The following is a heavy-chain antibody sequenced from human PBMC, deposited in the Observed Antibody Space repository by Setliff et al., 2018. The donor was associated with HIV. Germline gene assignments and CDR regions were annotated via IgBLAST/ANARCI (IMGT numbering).Heavy chain of an antibody. D-gene: IGHD1-26*01. CDR2: ISAYNGIA. V-gene: IGHV1-18*04. CDR3: ARDLFRRVGPFQPPGY. Sequence: ASVKVSCKASGYTFTSCFLHWVRQAPGQGLEWMGWISAYNGIANYAQNSQGRVSMTTDTSTRTAYMELRSLRFDDTAIYYCARDLFRRVGPFQPPGYWGQGTLVTVS. J-gene: IGHJ4*02. CDR1: GYTFTSCF.